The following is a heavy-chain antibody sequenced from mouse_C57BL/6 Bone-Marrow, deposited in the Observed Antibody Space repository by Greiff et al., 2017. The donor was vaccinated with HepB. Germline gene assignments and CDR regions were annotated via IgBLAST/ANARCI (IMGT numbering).Heavy chain of an antibody. Sequence: VQLQQPGAELVKPGASVKMSCKASGYTFTSYWITWVKQRPGQGLEWIGDIYPGSGSTNYNEKFKSKATLTVDTSSSTAYMQLSSLTSEDSAVYYCAVHYYGSSYPFDYWGQGTTLTVSS. J-gene: IGHJ2*01. CDR2: IYPGSGST. CDR1: GYTFTSYW. CDR3: AVHYYGSSYPFDY. D-gene: IGHD1-1*01. V-gene: IGHV1-55*01.